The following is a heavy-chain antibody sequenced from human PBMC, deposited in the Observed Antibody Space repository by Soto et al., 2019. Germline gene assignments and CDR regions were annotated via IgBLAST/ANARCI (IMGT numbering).Heavy chain of an antibody. CDR2: ISSNGGST. J-gene: IGHJ6*02. Sequence: GGSLRLSCSASGFTFSSYAMHWVRQAPGKGLEYVSAISSNGGSTYYADSVKGRFTISRDNSKNTLYLQMSSLRAEDTAVYYCVKDLWLDGPEYYYYYYGMDVWGQGTTVTVSS. CDR3: VKDLWLDGPEYYYYYYGMDV. D-gene: IGHD2-8*01. CDR1: GFTFSSYA. V-gene: IGHV3-64D*08.